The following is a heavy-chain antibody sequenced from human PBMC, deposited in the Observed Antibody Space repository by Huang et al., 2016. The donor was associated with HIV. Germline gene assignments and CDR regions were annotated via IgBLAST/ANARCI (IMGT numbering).Heavy chain of an antibody. Sequence: QVQLVQSGSELKKPGASVKVSCKASGYTFTSYAMNWGRQAPGQGLEWMGWIKTNNGNPTYAQGFTGRFVFYLDTSVSTAYRQISSLKAEDTAVYYWARGLYSSSWAPFDYWGQGTLVTVSS. CDR1: GYTFTSYA. D-gene: IGHD6-13*01. J-gene: IGHJ4*02. CDR2: IKTNNGNP. CDR3: ARGLYSSSWAPFDY. V-gene: IGHV7-4-1*02.